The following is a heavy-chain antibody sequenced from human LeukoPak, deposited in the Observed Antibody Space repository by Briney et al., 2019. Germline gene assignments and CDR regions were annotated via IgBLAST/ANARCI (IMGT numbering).Heavy chain of an antibody. CDR2: ISYDGSNK. J-gene: IGHJ5*02. D-gene: IGHD5-12*01. CDR3: AKDRGGYSGYDLIPWFDP. Sequence: GGSLRLSCAASGFTFSSYGMHWVSQAPGKGLEWVAVISYDGSNKYYADSVKGRFTISRDNSKNTLYLQMNSLRAEDTAVYYCAKDRGGYSGYDLIPWFDPWGQGTLVTVSS. CDR1: GFTFSSYG. V-gene: IGHV3-30*18.